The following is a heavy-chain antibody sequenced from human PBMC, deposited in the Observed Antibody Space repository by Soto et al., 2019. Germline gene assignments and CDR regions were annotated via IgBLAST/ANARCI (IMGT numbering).Heavy chain of an antibody. J-gene: IGHJ4*02. CDR2: IWYDGSNK. Sequence: PWGSLRLSCAASGFTFVSYGMHFFRHSPCKWLEWVAVIWYDGSNKYYADSVKGRFTISRDNSKNTLYLQMNSLRAEDTAVYYCARDLSPTYDYDSSGFDYWGQGTLVTVSS. CDR3: ARDLSPTYDYDSSGFDY. D-gene: IGHD3-22*01. V-gene: IGHV3-33*01. CDR1: GFTFVSYG.